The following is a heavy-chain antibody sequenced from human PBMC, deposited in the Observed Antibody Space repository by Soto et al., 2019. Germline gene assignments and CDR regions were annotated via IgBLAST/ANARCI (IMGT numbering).Heavy chain of an antibody. CDR1: GYTFTSYG. V-gene: IGHV1-18*04. CDR3: ARFTITIFGVAPPVNYYYGMDV. D-gene: IGHD3-3*01. Sequence: GASVKVSCKASGYTFTSYGISWVRQAPGQGLEWMGWISAYNGNTNYAQKLQGRVTMTTDTSTSTAYMELRSLRSDGTAVYYCARFTITIFGVAPPVNYYYGMDVWGQGTTVTVSS. J-gene: IGHJ6*02. CDR2: ISAYNGNT.